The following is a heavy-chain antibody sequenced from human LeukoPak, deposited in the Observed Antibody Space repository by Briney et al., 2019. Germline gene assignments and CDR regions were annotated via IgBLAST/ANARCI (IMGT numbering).Heavy chain of an antibody. Sequence: GGSLRLSCAASGFTFRSFGMNWVRQAPGKGLEWVPGIYTNGRDTRCADSVKGRFTISRDNSKNTLYLQMHSLRVEDTAVYYCAHLVWEYVGGLDVWGQGTTVTVSS. CDR2: IYTNGRDT. CDR1: GFTFRSFG. V-gene: IGHV3-23*05. CDR3: AHLVWEYVGGLDV. J-gene: IGHJ6*02. D-gene: IGHD3/OR15-3a*01.